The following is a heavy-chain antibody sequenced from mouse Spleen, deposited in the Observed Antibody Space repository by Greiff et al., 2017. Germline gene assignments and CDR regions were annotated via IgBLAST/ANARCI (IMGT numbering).Heavy chain of an antibody. Sequence: EVKLMESGGGLVKPGGSLKLSCAASGFTFSDYGMHWVRQAPEKGLEWVAYISSGSSTIYYADTVKGRFTISRDNAKNTLFLQMTSLRSEDTAMYYCARRTMTNYYAMDYWGQGTSVTVSS. CDR1: GFTFSDYG. CDR3: ARRTMTNYYAMDY. CDR2: ISSGSSTI. D-gene: IGHD2-4*01. J-gene: IGHJ4*01. V-gene: IGHV5-17*01.